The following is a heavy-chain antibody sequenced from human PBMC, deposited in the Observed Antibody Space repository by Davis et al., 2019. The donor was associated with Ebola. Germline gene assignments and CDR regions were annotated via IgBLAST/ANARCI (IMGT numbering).Heavy chain of an antibody. CDR2: IYYSGST. D-gene: IGHD6-13*01. CDR1: GGSISSFY. CDR3: ARAYSSSWLGGYYYYYYMDV. J-gene: IGHJ6*03. Sequence: PSETLSLTCTLPGGSISSFYWSWIRQPLGKGLEWIGYIYYSGSTNYNPSLKSRVPISVDTSKNQFSLKLSSVTAADTAVYYCARAYSSSWLGGYYYYYYMDVWGQGTTVTVSS. V-gene: IGHV4-59*01.